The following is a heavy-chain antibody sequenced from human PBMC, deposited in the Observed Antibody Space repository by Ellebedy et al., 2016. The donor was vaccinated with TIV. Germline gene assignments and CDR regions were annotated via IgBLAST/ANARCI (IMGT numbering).Heavy chain of an antibody. J-gene: IGHJ4*02. Sequence: GESLKISCAASGFTFSTYWMSWVRQAPGKGLEWVANINQDGGDKYYVDSVKGRFTISRDNARNSLYLQMNSLRAEDTAVYYCARARCSNSDCHIPGYWGQGILVTVSS. CDR2: INQDGGDK. CDR3: ARARCSNSDCHIPGY. V-gene: IGHV3-7*03. CDR1: GFTFSTYW. D-gene: IGHD2-2*01.